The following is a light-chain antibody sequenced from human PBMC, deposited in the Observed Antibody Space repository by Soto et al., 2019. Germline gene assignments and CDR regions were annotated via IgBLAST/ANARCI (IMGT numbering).Light chain of an antibody. CDR2: DSS. J-gene: IGKJ2*01. V-gene: IGKV1-33*01. CDR3: QQYDILPPT. CDR1: QDINNY. Sequence: DIPMTQSPSSLSASVGDRVTITCQASQDINNYLVWYQQKPGKAPKLLIYDSSKLETGVPSRFSGDASGTDFTFTISGLQPEDVATYYCQQYDILPPTFGQGTKLEIK.